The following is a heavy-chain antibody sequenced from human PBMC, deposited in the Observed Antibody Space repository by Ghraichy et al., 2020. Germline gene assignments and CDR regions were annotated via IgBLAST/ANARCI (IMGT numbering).Heavy chain of an antibody. D-gene: IGHD6-13*01. J-gene: IGHJ5*02. V-gene: IGHV4-39*01. Sequence: SETLSLTCTVSGGSISSSSYYWGWIRQPPGKGLEWIGSIYYSGSTYYNPSLKSRVTISVDTSKNQFSLKLSSVTAADTAVYYCARTWLAALNWFDPWGQGTLVTVSS. CDR1: GGSISSSSYY. CDR3: ARTWLAALNWFDP. CDR2: IYYSGST.